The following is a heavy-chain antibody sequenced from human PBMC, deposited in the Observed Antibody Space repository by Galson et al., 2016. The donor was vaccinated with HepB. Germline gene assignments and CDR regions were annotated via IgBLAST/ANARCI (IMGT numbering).Heavy chain of an antibody. V-gene: IGHV3-33*01. Sequence: SLRLSCAASGFNFSSSVMHWVRQAPGKGLEWVAVIWYDGSNKQYVDSVKGRFTISRDNSKRTVYLQMDSLRAEDTAVYYCARDKDHAMDVWGQGTTVTVSS. CDR2: IWYDGSNK. CDR3: ARDKDHAMDV. CDR1: GFNFSSSV. J-gene: IGHJ6*02.